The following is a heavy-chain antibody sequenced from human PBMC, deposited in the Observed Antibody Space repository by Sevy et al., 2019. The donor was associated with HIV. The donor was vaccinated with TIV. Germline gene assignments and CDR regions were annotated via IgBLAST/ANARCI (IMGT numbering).Heavy chain of an antibody. CDR1: GYSISSGYY. CDR3: AGTYYYGWGSPWEGGFDP. CDR2: IYHSGST. J-gene: IGHJ5*02. D-gene: IGHD3-10*01. V-gene: IGHV4-38-2*01. Sequence: SETLSLTCAVSGYSISSGYYWGWIRQPPGKGLEWIGSIYHSGSTYYNPSLKSRVTMSVDTSKNQVSLKLSPVTAADAAVYYCAGTYYYGWGSPWEGGFDPCGQGTLVTVSS.